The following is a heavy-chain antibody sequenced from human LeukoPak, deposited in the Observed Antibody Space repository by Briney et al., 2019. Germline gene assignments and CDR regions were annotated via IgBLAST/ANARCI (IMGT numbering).Heavy chain of an antibody. CDR1: GGSLNGHY. J-gene: IGHJ4*02. V-gene: IGHV4-34*01. CDR3: ARFEAGVVAVPVRQPRPPPPRYFDF. CDR2: GSESGGT. Sequence: SETLSLTCAVYGGSLNGHYWSWIRQPPGKGLEWIGEGSESGGTKFNPSLKSRVTISADTSKNQFSLKLNSVTAADTAVYFCARFEAGVVAVPVRQPRPPPPRYFDFWGQGILVTVSS. D-gene: IGHD2-2*01.